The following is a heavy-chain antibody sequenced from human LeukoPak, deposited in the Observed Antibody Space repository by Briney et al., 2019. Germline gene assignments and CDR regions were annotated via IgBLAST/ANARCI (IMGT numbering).Heavy chain of an antibody. V-gene: IGHV3-30*04. CDR3: ARPPREVVTYYHGLDV. D-gene: IGHD2-21*02. CDR2: ISHDGRSD. Sequence: GGSLRLSCAASGFTFSNYALHWVRQAPGKGLEWVAVISHDGRSDYLADPVKGRFTISRDNSKNTLYLQMNSLRVEDSAMYFCARPPREVVTYYHGLDVWGQGATVIVSS. J-gene: IGHJ6*02. CDR1: GFTFSNYA.